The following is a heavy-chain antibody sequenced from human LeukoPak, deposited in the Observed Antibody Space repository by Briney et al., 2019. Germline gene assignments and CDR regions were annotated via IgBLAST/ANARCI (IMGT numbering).Heavy chain of an antibody. CDR3: ASVRVGYYYYGMDV. CDR1: GYTFTSYG. CDR2: ISAYNGNT. D-gene: IGHD3-10*01. J-gene: IGHJ6*02. V-gene: IGHV1-18*01. Sequence: ASVKVSCEASGYTFTSYGISWVRQAPGQGLEWMGWISAYNGNTNYAQKLQGRVTMTTDTSTSTAYMELRSLRSDDTAVYYCASVRVGYYYYGMDVWGQGTTVTVSS.